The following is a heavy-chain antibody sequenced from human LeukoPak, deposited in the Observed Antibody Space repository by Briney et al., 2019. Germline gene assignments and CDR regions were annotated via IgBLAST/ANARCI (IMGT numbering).Heavy chain of an antibody. D-gene: IGHD6-13*01. CDR2: TNPGGSNT. CDR1: GFTFSNYW. J-gene: IGHJ4*02. Sequence: GGSPRLSCAASGFTFSNYWMHWVRQVPGKGLVWVSRTNPGGSNTAYADSVKGRFTISRDNSKNTLYLQMNSLRAEDTAVYYCAKDGSSSWYGSNGDYFDYWGQGTLVTVSS. CDR3: AKDGSSSWYGSNGDYFDY. V-gene: IGHV3-74*01.